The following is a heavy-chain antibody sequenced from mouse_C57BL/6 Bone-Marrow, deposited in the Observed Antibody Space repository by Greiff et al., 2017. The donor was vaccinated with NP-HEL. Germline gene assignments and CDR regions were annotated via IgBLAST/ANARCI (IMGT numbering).Heavy chain of an antibody. CDR3: VRQGGSIYYGPWFAY. Sequence: EVQLVESGGGLVQPKGSLKLSCAASGFSFNTYAMNWVRQAPGKGLEWVARIRSKSNNYATYYADSVKDRFTISRDDSESMLYLQMNNLKTEDTAMYYCVRQGGSIYYGPWFAYWGQGTLVTVSA. J-gene: IGHJ3*01. D-gene: IGHD2-1*01. CDR1: GFSFNTYA. CDR2: IRSKSNNYAT. V-gene: IGHV10-1*01.